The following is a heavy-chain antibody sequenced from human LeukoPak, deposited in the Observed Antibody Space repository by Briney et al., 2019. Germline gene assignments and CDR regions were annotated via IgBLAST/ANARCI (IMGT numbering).Heavy chain of an antibody. CDR3: AKKWSEAFDI. CDR1: GFTFSSYA. CDR2: IRYDGSNK. D-gene: IGHD2-15*01. Sequence: PGGSLRLSCAASGFTFSSYAMSWVRQAPGKGLEWVAFIRYDGSNKYYADSVKGRFTISRDNSKNTLYLQMNSLRAEDTAVYYCAKKWSEAFDIWGQGTMVTVSS. V-gene: IGHV3-30*02. J-gene: IGHJ3*02.